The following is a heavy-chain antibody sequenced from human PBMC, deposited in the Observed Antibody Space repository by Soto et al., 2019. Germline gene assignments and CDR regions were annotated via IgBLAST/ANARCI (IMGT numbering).Heavy chain of an antibody. J-gene: IGHJ4*02. CDR3: VRSEATALDY. CDR1: GGSISSGDYY. Sequence: SETLSLTCTVSGGSISSGDYYWSWIRQPPGKGLEWIGYIYYSGSTYYNPSLKSRVTISVDTSKNQFSLKLASVTAADTAVYYCVRSEATALDYWGQGTLVTVS. CDR2: IYYSGST. V-gene: IGHV4-30-4*01.